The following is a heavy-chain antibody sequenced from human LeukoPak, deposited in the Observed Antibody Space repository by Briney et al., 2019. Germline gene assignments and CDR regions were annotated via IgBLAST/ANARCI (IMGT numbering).Heavy chain of an antibody. CDR3: ARLRDSSGCPDY. J-gene: IGHJ4*02. Sequence: GGSLRLSCAASGFTFSSYEMNWVRQAPGKGLEWVSYISSSGGLIYYADSVKGRFTISRDNAKNSLYLQMNSLRAEDTAVYYCARLRDSSGCPDYWGQGTLVTVSS. CDR1: GFTFSSYE. CDR2: ISSSGGLI. V-gene: IGHV3-48*03. D-gene: IGHD6-19*01.